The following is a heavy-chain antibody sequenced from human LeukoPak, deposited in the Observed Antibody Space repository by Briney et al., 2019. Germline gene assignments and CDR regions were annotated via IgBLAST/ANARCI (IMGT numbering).Heavy chain of an antibody. CDR1: GFSFSSYA. J-gene: IGHJ4*02. CDR3: AKGRTGYYFDY. D-gene: IGHD1-1*01. Sequence: GGSLRLSCAASGFSFSSYAMSWVRQAPGKGLEWVSGISGSGGSTYYADSVKGRFTISRDNSKSTLYLQMNSLRAEDTAVYYCAKGRTGYYFDYWGQGTLVTVSS. V-gene: IGHV3-23*01. CDR2: ISGSGGST.